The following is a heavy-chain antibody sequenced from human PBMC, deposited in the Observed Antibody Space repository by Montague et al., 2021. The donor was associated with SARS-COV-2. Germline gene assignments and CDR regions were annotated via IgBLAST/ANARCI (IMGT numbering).Heavy chain of an antibody. CDR2: IRHNAGT. V-gene: IGHV4-34*01. CDR1: GESFTDFF. Sequence: SETLSLTCAVYGESFTDFFWNWIRHPPAKGLLWIVEIRHNAGTHYNPPLKSRGTISVDTSTNQFSLQLLSVTAADTAVYYCARGQRFLDWPYDAFDIWGHGTMVSVSS. J-gene: IGHJ3*02. D-gene: IGHD3/OR15-3a*01. CDR3: ARGQRFLDWPYDAFDI.